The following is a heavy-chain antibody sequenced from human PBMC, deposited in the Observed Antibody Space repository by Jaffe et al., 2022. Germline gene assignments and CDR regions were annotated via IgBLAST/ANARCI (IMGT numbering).Heavy chain of an antibody. CDR1: GFTFSNAW. CDR2: IKSKTDGGTT. D-gene: IGHD1-26*01. CDR3: TTESAGPEGDYYYYYMDV. Sequence: EVQLVESGGGLVKPGGSLRLSCAASGFTFSNAWMSWVRQAPGKGLEWVGRIKSKTDGGTTDYAAPVKGRFTISRDDSKNTLYLQMNSLKTEDTAVYYCTTESAGPEGDYYYYYMDVWGKGTTVTVSS. V-gene: IGHV3-15*01. J-gene: IGHJ6*03.